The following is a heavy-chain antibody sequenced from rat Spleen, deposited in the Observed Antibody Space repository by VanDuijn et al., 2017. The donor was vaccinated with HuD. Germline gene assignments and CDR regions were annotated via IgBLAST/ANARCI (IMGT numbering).Heavy chain of an antibody. Sequence: EVQLVESGGGLVQPGRSLKLSCAASGFTFSNYYMAWVRQAPTKGLEWVAYISAGGDSTYYRDSVKGRFTISRDNAKNTLYLQMDSLRSEDTATNYCTTGLQWGQGVMVTVSS. D-gene: IGHD1-1*01. CDR2: ISAGGDST. V-gene: IGHV5-27*01. CDR1: GFTFSNYY. J-gene: IGHJ2*01. CDR3: TTGLQ.